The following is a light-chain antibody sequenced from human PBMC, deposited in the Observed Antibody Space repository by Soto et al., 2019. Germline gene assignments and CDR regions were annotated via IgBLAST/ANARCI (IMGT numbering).Light chain of an antibody. V-gene: IGKV3-15*01. CDR1: QSVSSN. Sequence: EILMTQSPATLSASPGERATLSCRASQSVSSNLARYQQKPGQAPRLLIYSASTRATGIPVRFSGSGSGTEFTLTISSLQSEDFAIYYCQQYNNWPPWTFGQGTKVDIK. J-gene: IGKJ1*01. CDR3: QQYNNWPPWT. CDR2: SAS.